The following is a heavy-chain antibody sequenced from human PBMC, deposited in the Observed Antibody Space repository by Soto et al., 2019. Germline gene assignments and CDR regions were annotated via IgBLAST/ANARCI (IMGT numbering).Heavy chain of an antibody. CDR3: SNDGVAVCCNSRGCAARLFDF. CDR1: GFSFSNYA. D-gene: IGHD2-2*01. CDR2: ISYDGDNE. V-gene: IGHV3-30*18. J-gene: IGHJ4*01. Sequence: QVQLVESGGGVVQPGRSLRLSCAASGFSFSNYAMHWVRQAPGKGLEWLAIISYDGDNEYYADSVRGRFTISRDNSKNTLCLQADFMRHVDMAFYYCSNDGVAVCCNSRGCAARLFDFWGHGTLATVAS.